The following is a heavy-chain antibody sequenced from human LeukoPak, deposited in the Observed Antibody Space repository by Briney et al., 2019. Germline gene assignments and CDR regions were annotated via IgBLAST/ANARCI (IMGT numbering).Heavy chain of an antibody. CDR3: ATEKMLRY. CDR1: GFSFSNFW. Sequence: PGGSLRLSCAASGFSFSNFWMSWVRQAPGKGLEGVANINQDGSEIYYVDSVKGRFTISRDNAKNSLHLQMNSLRAEDTAVYYCATEKMLRYWGQGTLVTVSS. CDR2: INQDGSEI. J-gene: IGHJ4*02. V-gene: IGHV3-7*05. D-gene: IGHD2-15*01.